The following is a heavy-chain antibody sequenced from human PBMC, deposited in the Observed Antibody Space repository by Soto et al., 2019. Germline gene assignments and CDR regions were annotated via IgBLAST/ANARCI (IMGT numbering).Heavy chain of an antibody. J-gene: IGHJ6*02. CDR2: IFHSGGT. CDR3: ARDRYYGSGTYYNFYSGMDV. CDR1: GGSINSGDYY. Sequence: SETLSLTCTVSGGSINSGDYYWTWVRQPPGKGLEWIGNIFHSGGTYYTPSLQSRVTISLDTSKNHFSLKLSSVTPADTAVYYCARDRYYGSGTYYNFYSGMDVWGQGTPATVSS. V-gene: IGHV4-30-4*01. D-gene: IGHD3-10*01.